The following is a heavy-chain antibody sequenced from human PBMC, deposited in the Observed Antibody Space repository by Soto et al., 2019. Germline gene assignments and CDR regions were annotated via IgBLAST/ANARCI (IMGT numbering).Heavy chain of an antibody. V-gene: IGHV3-21*01. D-gene: IGHD6-19*01. Sequence: LRLSCAASGFTFSSYSMNWVRQAPGKGLEWVSSISSSSSYIYYADSVKGRFTISRDNAKNSLYLQMNSLRAEDTAVYYCARAPWAQWLVRGVGVFDYWGQGTLVTVSS. CDR2: ISSSSSYI. CDR1: GFTFSSYS. CDR3: ARAPWAQWLVRGVGVFDY. J-gene: IGHJ4*02.